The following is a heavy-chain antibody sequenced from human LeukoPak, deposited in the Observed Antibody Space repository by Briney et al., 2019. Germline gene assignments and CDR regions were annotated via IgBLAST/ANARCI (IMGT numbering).Heavy chain of an antibody. V-gene: IGHV1-18*01. J-gene: IGHJ4*02. CDR1: GYTFTSYG. CDR2: ISAYNGNT. CDR3: ARVLDYGGNLHYFDY. Sequence: ASVKVSYKASGYTFTSYGISWVRQAPGQGLEWMGWISAYNGNTNYAQKLQGRVTMTTDTSTSTAYMELRSLRSDDTAVYYCARVLDYGGNLHYFDYWGQGTLVTVSS. D-gene: IGHD4-23*01.